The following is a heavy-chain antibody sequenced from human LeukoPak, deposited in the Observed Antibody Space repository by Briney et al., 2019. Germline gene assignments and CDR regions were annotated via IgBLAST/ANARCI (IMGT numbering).Heavy chain of an antibody. V-gene: IGHV5-51*01. CDR1: GYNFTTSW. J-gene: IGHJ4*02. D-gene: IGHD6-19*01. Sequence: GESLKISCKGSGYNFTTSWIGWVRQMPGKGLEWMGIIYPDDSDTRYSPSFQGQVTISADKSISTAYLQCNSLKASDTATYYYARRFEDGNGWQNSFDFWGQGTLVTVSS. CDR2: IYPDDSDT. CDR3: ARRFEDGNGWQNSFDF.